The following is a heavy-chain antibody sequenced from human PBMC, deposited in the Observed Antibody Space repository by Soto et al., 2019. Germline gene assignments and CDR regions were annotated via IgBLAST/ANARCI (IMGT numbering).Heavy chain of an antibody. CDR2: IRSKTHSYAT. Sequence: EVQLVESGGGLVQPGESLKLSCAASGFTLSGSAVHWVLQASGKGLEWVGRIRSKTHSYATEYIASVKGRFTMSRDDSNNTAYLQMNGLKTDDTAVYYCTRSGGSYSFGYWGQGTLVTVSS. J-gene: IGHJ4*02. V-gene: IGHV3-73*02. CDR1: GFTLSGSA. CDR3: TRSGGSYSFGY. D-gene: IGHD1-26*01.